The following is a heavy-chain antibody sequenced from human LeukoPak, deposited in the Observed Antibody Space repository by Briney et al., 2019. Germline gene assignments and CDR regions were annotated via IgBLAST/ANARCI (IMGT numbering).Heavy chain of an antibody. CDR2: ISYDGSNK. D-gene: IGHD3-10*01. CDR1: GFTFSSYA. Sequence: GRSLRLSCAASGFTFSSYAMHWVRQAPGKGLEWVAVISYDGSNKYYADSVKGRFTISRDNSKNTLYLQMNSLRAEDTAVYYCARGDYYGSGSYLGSFDYWGQGTLVTVSS. J-gene: IGHJ4*02. CDR3: ARGDYYGSGSYLGSFDY. V-gene: IGHV3-30*04.